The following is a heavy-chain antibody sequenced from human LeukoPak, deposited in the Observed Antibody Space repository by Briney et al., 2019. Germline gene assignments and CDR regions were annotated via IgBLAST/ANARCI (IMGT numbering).Heavy chain of an antibody. J-gene: IGHJ4*02. D-gene: IGHD2-15*01. CDR2: IIPIFGTA. Sequence: SVKVSCKASGGTFSSYAISWVRQAPGQGLEWMGGIIPIFGTANYAQKFQGRVTITTDECTSTAYMELSSLRSEDTAVYYCARDSCSGGSCYFDYWGQGTLVTVSS. CDR3: ARDSCSGGSCYFDY. V-gene: IGHV1-69*05. CDR1: GGTFSSYA.